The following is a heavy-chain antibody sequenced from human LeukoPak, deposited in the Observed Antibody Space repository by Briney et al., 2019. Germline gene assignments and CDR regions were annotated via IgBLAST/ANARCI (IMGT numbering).Heavy chain of an antibody. D-gene: IGHD3-10*01. CDR1: GFTFSSYA. CDR3: AKEGWFGETGDY. V-gene: IGHV3-30*18. J-gene: IGHJ4*02. Sequence: PGRSLRLSCAASGFTFSSYAMHWVRQAPGKGLEWVAVISYDASNKFYPDSVKGRFTISRDNSKNTLYLQMNSLRAEDTAVYYCAKEGWFGETGDYWGQGTLVTVSS. CDR2: ISYDASNK.